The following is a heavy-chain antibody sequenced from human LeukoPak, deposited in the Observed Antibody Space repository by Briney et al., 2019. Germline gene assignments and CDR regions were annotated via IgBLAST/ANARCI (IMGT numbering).Heavy chain of an antibody. J-gene: IGHJ4*02. V-gene: IGHV4-59*01. CDR2: IYYSGTT. CDR1: GGSISPYY. D-gene: IGHD2-15*01. CDR3: ARDRASAGGFDY. Sequence: PSETLSLTCSVSGGSISPYYGSWIRQPPGKGLEWIGYIYYSGTTNYNPSLQSRVTISVATSKNQFSPKLSSVTAADTALYYCARDRASAGGFDYWGQGTLVTVSS.